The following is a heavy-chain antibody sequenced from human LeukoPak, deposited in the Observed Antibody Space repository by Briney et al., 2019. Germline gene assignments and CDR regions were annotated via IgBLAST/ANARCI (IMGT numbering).Heavy chain of an antibody. Sequence: ASVKVSCKASGYTFTGYYMHWVRQAPGQGLEWMGWINPNSGGTNYAQKFQGRVTMTRDTSISTAYMELSSLRSEDTAVYYCARDSTVTTFRGCVDPWGQGTLVTVSS. J-gene: IGHJ5*02. D-gene: IGHD4-17*01. CDR1: GYTFTGYY. CDR3: ARDSTVTTFRGCVDP. CDR2: INPNSGGT. V-gene: IGHV1-2*02.